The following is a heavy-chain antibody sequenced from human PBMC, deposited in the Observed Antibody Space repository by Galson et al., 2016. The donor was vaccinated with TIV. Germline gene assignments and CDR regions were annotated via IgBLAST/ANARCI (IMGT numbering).Heavy chain of an antibody. CDR1: GYTLTELS. CDR2: FDPEDGET. J-gene: IGHJ2*01. Sequence: SVKVSCKVSGYTLTELSMHWVRQAPGKGLEWMGGFDPEDGETIYAQKFQGRVTITADKSTSTAYMELSSLRSEDTARYYCARLAPVTATTGWYSGVWGRGTLVTVSS. D-gene: IGHD4-11*01. CDR3: ARLAPVTATTGWYSGV. V-gene: IGHV1-24*01.